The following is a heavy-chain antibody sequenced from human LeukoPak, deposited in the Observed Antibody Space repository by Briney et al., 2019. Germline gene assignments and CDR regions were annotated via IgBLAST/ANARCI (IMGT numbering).Heavy chain of an antibody. V-gene: IGHV4-61*02. CDR2: IYTSGGT. D-gene: IGHD3-10*01. Sequence: SETLSLTCTVSGGSISNLDYYWTWIRQPAGKRLEWIGRIYTSGGTNYNPSLKSRVTMSVDRSKNEISLHLASLTAADTALYYCAGRGSSSGTFDIWGPGTFVTVSS. CDR3: AGRGSSSGTFDI. J-gene: IGHJ3*02. CDR1: GGSISNLDYY.